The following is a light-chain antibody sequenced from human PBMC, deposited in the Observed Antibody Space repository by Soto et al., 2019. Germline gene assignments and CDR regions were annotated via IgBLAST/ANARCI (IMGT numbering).Light chain of an antibody. CDR2: DVS. CDR3: QQRRNWPLT. V-gene: IGKV3-11*01. Sequence: EIVLTQSPATLSLSPGERATLSCRASQSFDSYLTWYQQRPGQAPRLLIYDVSKRATGIPVRFSGSGSGTDFTLTSSSLEPEDVAIYYCQQRRNWPLTFGGGTKVEIK. J-gene: IGKJ4*01. CDR1: QSFDSY.